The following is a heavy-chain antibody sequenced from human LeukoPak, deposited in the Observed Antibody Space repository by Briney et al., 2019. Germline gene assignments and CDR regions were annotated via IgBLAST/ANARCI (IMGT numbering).Heavy chain of an antibody. CDR1: GFTFSSYW. V-gene: IGHV3-21*01. J-gene: IGHJ4*02. D-gene: IGHD5-18*01. CDR2: ISSTSKYI. CDR3: AREYTAMAYDY. Sequence: GGSLRLSCAASGFTFSSYWMHWVRQAPGKGLEWVSSISSTSKYIYYADSVKGRFTISRDNAKNSLFLQMNNLRVDDSAVYYCAREYTAMAYDYWGQGNLVTVSS.